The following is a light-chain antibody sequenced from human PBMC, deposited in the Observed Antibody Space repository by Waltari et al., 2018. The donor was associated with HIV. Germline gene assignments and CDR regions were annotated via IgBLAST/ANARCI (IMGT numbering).Light chain of an antibody. V-gene: IGKV3-15*01. J-gene: IGKJ2*01. CDR3: QQYNDWPPLYT. CDR2: GAP. CDR1: QSVSDN. Sequence: EIVMTQSPATLSVSPGERVTLSCRASQSVSDNLAGYQQKPGQAPRLLTYGAPTRATGIPARFSGSGSGTEFTLTISSLQSEDFAVYYCQQYNDWPPLYTFGQGTKVEIK.